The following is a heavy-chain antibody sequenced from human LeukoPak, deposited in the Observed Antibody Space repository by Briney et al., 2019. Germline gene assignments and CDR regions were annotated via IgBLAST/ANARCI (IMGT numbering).Heavy chain of an antibody. CDR1: GGSISSGGYY. CDR2: IYYSGST. Sequence: PSETLSLTCTVSGGSISSGGYYWSWIRQHPGKGLEWIGYIYYSGSTYYNPSLKSRVTISVDTSKNQFSLKLSSVTAADTAVYYSARGLQQLVQGAFDIWGQGTMVTVSS. J-gene: IGHJ3*02. V-gene: IGHV4-31*03. CDR3: ARGLQQLVQGAFDI. D-gene: IGHD6-13*01.